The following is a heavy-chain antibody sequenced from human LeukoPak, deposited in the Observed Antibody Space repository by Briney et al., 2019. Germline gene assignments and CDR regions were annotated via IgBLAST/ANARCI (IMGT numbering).Heavy chain of an antibody. V-gene: IGHV3-48*01. CDR3: ARGPFRGLFPFDY. J-gene: IGHJ4*02. CDR1: GFTFTNYS. D-gene: IGHD3-10*01. Sequence: PGGSLRLSCAASGFTFTNYSINWVRQAPGKGLEWVSYISTSSSTIYYADSVKGRFTISRDNAKNSLYLQMNSLRAEDTAVYYCARGPFRGLFPFDYWGQGTLVTVSS. CDR2: ISTSSSTI.